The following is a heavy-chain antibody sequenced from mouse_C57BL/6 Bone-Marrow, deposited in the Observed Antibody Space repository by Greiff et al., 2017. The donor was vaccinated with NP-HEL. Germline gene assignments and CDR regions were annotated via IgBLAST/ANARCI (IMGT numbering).Heavy chain of an antibody. D-gene: IGHD2-1*01. CDR3: ASNYKKFAY. J-gene: IGHJ3*01. CDR2: ISDGGSYT. Sequence: EVKVVESGGGLVKPGGSLKLSCAASGFTFSSYAMSWVRQTPEKRLEWVATISDGGSYTYYPDNVKGRFTISRDNAKNNLYLQMSHLKSEDTAMYYCASNYKKFAYWGQGTLVTVSA. CDR1: GFTFSSYA. V-gene: IGHV5-4*03.